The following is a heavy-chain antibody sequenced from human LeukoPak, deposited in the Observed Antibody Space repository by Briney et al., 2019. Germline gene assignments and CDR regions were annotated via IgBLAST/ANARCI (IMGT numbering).Heavy chain of an antibody. D-gene: IGHD5-12*01. Sequence: GRSLRLSCAASGFTFSSYGMHWVRQAPGKGLEWVANIKPDGSEKYYVDSVKGRFTISRDNAKNSLYLQMNSLRAEDTAVYYCARDGYSFARDFWGQGTLVTVSS. CDR1: GFTFSSYG. CDR2: IKPDGSEK. V-gene: IGHV3-7*01. CDR3: ARDGYSFARDF. J-gene: IGHJ4*02.